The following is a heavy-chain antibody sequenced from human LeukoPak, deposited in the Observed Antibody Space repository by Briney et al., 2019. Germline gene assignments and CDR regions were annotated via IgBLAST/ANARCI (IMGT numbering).Heavy chain of an antibody. D-gene: IGHD1-26*01. J-gene: IGHJ6*03. CDR2: INWNGGST. Sequence: PGGSLRLSCAASGFTFDDYGMSWVRQAPGKGLEWVTGINWNGGSTGYADSVKGRFTISRDNSKNTLYLQMNSLRAEDTAVYYCSGIGRTVITTSFYHYVSVWGRGTTVTVSS. V-gene: IGHV3-20*04. CDR1: GFTFDDYG. CDR3: SGIGRTVITTSFYHYVSV.